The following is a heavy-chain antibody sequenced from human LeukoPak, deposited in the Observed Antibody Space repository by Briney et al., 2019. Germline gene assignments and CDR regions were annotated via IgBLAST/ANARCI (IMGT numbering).Heavy chain of an antibody. Sequence: GRSLRLSCAASGFPFSTYGMHWVRQAPGKGPEWVAVIWYDGSNKNYVDSVKGRFTISRDNSKNTLYLQMNSLRLEDTAVYYCARGGGERGMDVWGQGTTVSVSS. CDR1: GFPFSTYG. CDR3: ARGGGERGMDV. V-gene: IGHV3-33*01. CDR2: IWYDGSNK. J-gene: IGHJ6*02. D-gene: IGHD2-21*01.